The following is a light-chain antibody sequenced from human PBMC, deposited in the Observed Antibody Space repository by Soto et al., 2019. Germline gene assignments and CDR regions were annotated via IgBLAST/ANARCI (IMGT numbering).Light chain of an antibody. Sequence: EIVLTQSPGTLSLSPGERATLSCRASQSVSSSYLAWYQQKPGQAPRLLIYGASSRATDIPDRFSGSGSGTDFTLTISRLEPEDFAVYYCQQYDNSPNTFGQGTKLEIK. V-gene: IGKV3-20*01. CDR3: QQYDNSPNT. CDR1: QSVSSSY. CDR2: GAS. J-gene: IGKJ2*01.